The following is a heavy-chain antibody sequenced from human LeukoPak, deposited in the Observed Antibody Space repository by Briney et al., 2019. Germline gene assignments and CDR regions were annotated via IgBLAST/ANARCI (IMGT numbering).Heavy chain of an antibody. CDR1: GYTFSSYD. J-gene: IGHJ6*03. D-gene: IGHD2-2*01. CDR3: ARGERSRYQLLLGGRVYYMDV. V-gene: IGHV1-8*03. CDR2: MNPNSGNT. Sequence: GASVKVSCKASGYTFSSYDINWVRQAPGQGLEWMGWMNPNSGNTGYTQEFQGRVTITLNTSISTAYMELSSLRSDDTAIYYCARGERSRYQLLLGGRVYYMDVWGEGTTVTVSS.